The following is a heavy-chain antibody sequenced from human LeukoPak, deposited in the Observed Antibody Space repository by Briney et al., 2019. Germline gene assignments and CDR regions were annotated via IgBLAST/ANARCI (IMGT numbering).Heavy chain of an antibody. CDR2: IYTSGST. V-gene: IGHV4-4*07. CDR1: GGSISSYY. D-gene: IGHD5-18*01. Sequence: SETLSLTCTVSGGSISSYYWSWIRQPAGKGLEWIGRIYTSGSTNYNPSLKSRVTMSVDTSKNQFSLKLSSVTAADTAVYYCARGQKYRNGYTVTELGSGYFDYWGQGTLVTVSS. J-gene: IGHJ4*02. CDR3: ARGQKYRNGYTVTELGSGYFDY.